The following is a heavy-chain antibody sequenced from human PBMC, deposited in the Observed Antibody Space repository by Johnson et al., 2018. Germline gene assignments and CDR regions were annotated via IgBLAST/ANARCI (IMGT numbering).Heavy chain of an antibody. D-gene: IGHD3-10*01. CDR2: MNPNSGNT. Sequence: QVQLVESGAEVKKPGASVKVSCKASGYTFTSYYMHWVRQAPGQGLEWLGWMNPNSGNTGYAQKFQGRVTMTRNTSISTAYMELSSLRSEDTAVYYCAGGPFGGSLGNWFDPWGQGTLVTVSS. CDR1: GYTFTSYY. V-gene: IGHV1-8*02. CDR3: AGGPFGGSLGNWFDP. J-gene: IGHJ5*02.